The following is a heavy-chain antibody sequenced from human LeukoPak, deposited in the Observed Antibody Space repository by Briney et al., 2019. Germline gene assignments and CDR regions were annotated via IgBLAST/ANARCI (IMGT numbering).Heavy chain of an antibody. J-gene: IGHJ3*02. CDR1: GFTFSYYW. Sequence: GGSLRLSCAASGFTFSYYWMHWVRQAPGKGRVWVSRVNSDGRSTDYADSVKGRFTISRDNARNTVYLQMNSLRGEDMAVYYCARVRGSAFDMWGQGTMVTVSS. D-gene: IGHD3-10*01. V-gene: IGHV3-74*01. CDR2: VNSDGRST. CDR3: ARVRGSAFDM.